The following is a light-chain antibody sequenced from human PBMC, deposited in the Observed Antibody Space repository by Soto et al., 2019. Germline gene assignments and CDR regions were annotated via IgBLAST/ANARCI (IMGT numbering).Light chain of an antibody. CDR1: QSVSSN. V-gene: IGKV3-15*01. Sequence: EIVMTQSPATLSVSPGERATLSCRASQSVSSNLAWYQQKPGQAPRLLIYGASTRATGIPARFSGSGSGTEVTLTIRSLQSEDFAGYYCQQYNNLPQTFGQGTKVEIK. J-gene: IGKJ1*01. CDR2: GAS. CDR3: QQYNNLPQT.